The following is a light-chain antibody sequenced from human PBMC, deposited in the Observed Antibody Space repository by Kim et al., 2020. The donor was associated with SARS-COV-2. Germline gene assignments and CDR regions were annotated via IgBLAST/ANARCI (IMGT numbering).Light chain of an antibody. Sequence: QTATLTCTGNSNFVGNQGSSWLQQHQGHPPKLLSYRNNNRPSAISERFSASRSGNTASLTITGLQPEDEADYYCSALDSSLSEGVFGSGTKVTVL. J-gene: IGLJ6*01. CDR2: RNN. CDR1: SNFVGNQG. V-gene: IGLV10-54*02. CDR3: SALDSSLSEGV.